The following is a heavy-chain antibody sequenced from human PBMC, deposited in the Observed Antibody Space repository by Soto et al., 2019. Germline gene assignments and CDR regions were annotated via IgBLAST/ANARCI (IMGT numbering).Heavy chain of an antibody. D-gene: IGHD3-22*01. Sequence: GGSLRLSGAASGFTFSSDAMSWVRQAPGKGLEWVSAISGSGGSTYYADSVKGRFTISRDNSKNTLYLQMNSLRAEDTAVYYCAKSIGHYYDSSGYLAQHWGQGTLVTVSS. J-gene: IGHJ1*01. V-gene: IGHV3-23*01. CDR3: AKSIGHYYDSSGYLAQH. CDR1: GFTFSSDA. CDR2: ISGSGGST.